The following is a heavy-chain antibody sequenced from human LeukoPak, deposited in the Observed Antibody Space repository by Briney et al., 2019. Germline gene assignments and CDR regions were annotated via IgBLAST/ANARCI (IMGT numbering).Heavy chain of an antibody. CDR3: ARGEMVYRRYNWFDP. D-gene: IGHD2-8*01. CDR1: GFTFSSYE. CDR2: TSSSGSTI. V-gene: IGHV3-48*03. J-gene: IGHJ5*02. Sequence: GGSLRLSCAASGFTFSSYEMNWVRQAPGKGLEWVSYTSSSGSTIYYAGSAKGRFTISRDNAKNSLYLQMHSLRAEDTAVYYCARGEMVYRRYNWFDPWGQGTLVTVSS.